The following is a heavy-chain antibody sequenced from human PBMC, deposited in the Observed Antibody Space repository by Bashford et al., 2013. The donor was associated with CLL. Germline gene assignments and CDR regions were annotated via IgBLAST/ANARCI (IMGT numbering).Heavy chain of an antibody. Sequence: ASVKVSCKTSGYSFTDYYVHWVRQAPGQGLEWLGRIVLVIGGTNYAQKFQDRVTMTWDTSITTAYMELSRLRSDDTAVYYCARTLRDIVAMLPLYSMDVWGQGTTVTVSS. CDR2: IVLVIGGT. CDR3: ARTLRDIVAMLPLYSMDV. V-gene: IGHV1-2*02. CDR1: GYSFTDYY. J-gene: IGHJ6*02. D-gene: IGHD5-12*01.